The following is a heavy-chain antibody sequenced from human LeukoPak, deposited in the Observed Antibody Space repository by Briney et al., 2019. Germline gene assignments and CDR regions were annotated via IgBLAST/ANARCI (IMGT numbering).Heavy chain of an antibody. D-gene: IGHD2-2*01. CDR2: ISAYNGNT. CDR3: ARDLRGDCSSTSCYPRWFDP. CDR1: GYTFTSYG. Sequence: VSVKVSCKASGYTFTSYGISWVRQAPGQGLEWMGWISAYNGNTNYAQKLQGRVTTTTDTSTSTAYMELRSLRSDDTAVYYCARDLRGDCSSTSCYPRWFDPWGQGTLVTVSS. J-gene: IGHJ5*02. V-gene: IGHV1-18*01.